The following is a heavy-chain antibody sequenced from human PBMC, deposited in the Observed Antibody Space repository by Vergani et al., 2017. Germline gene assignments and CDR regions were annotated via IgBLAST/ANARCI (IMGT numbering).Heavy chain of an antibody. D-gene: IGHD6-19*01. Sequence: QLQLKESGPGLVKPSETLSLTCDVSGGSVTSTSYHWAWIRLPPGKGLEWIGSHYNHGKTYYNSSLESRLSLSVDTSTNQFFMRLNSVTAADTAVYYCARGLTDYDSGWYSPGWFDPWGQGITAIVSS. CDR2: HYNHGKT. CDR1: GGSVTSTSYH. J-gene: IGHJ5*02. CDR3: ARGLTDYDSGWYSPGWFDP. V-gene: IGHV4-39*01.